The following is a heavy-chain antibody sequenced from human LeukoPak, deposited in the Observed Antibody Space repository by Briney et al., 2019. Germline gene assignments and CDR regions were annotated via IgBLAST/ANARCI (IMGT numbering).Heavy chain of an antibody. V-gene: IGHV1-2*02. D-gene: IGHD3-3*01. CDR1: GYTFTGYY. J-gene: IGHJ6*02. CDR2: INPNSGGT. Sequence: ASVKVSCKASGYTFTGYYMHWVRQAPGQGLEWMGWINPNSGGTNYAQKFQGRVTMTRDTSISTAYMELSRLRSDDTAVYYYARYSYDFWSGYPPEYGMDVWGQGTTVTVSS. CDR3: ARYSYDFWSGYPPEYGMDV.